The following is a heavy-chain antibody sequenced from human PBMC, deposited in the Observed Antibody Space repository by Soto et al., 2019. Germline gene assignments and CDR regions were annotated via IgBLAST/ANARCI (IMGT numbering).Heavy chain of an antibody. V-gene: IGHV1-46*01. CDR1: GDTFTSYY. J-gene: IGHJ3*02. Sequence: QVQLMQSGAEVKTPGASVKVSCNTSGDTFTSYYFHWVRQAPGLRLEWMGTVNPSGGGTFYAQRFRGRVTMTSDTSTSTVYMELSSLSSEDTAIYYCARGGTLAVAGKLSVFDIWGQGTLVTVSS. CDR3: ARGGTLAVAGKLSVFDI. D-gene: IGHD6-19*01. CDR2: VNPSGGGT.